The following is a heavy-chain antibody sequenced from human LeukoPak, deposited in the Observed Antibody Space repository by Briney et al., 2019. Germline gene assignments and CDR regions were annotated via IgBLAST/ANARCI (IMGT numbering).Heavy chain of an antibody. CDR2: MNPNSGNT. J-gene: IGHJ4*02. V-gene: IGHV1-8*01. CDR3: ARGRACGGGSCYLDY. D-gene: IGHD2-15*01. CDR1: GYTFSNYA. Sequence: ASVKVSXKASGYTFSNYAFNWVRQAPGQGLEWMGWMNPNSGNTGYAQKFQGRVTMTRNTSISTAYMELSSLRSEDTAVYYCARGRACGGGSCYLDYWGQGTVVTVSS.